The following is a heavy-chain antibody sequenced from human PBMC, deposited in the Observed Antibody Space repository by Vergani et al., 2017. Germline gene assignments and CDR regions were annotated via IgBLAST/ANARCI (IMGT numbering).Heavy chain of an antibody. V-gene: IGHV3-23*01. D-gene: IGHD1-20*01. Sequence: EVQLLESGGDLVQPGGSLRLSCTASGFIFSTYAMSWVRQAPGKGLEWVSVISASGAPTYYADSVKGRVTISRDNSKNTLYLKMNSLRVEDTAVYYCAGAYGGYDWFDYWGQRTLVTVSS. J-gene: IGHJ4*01. CDR2: ISASGAPT. CDR3: AGAYGGYDWFDY. CDR1: GFIFSTYA.